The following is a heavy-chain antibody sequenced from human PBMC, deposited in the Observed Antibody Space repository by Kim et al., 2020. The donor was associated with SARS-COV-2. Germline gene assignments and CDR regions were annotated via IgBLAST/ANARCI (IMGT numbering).Heavy chain of an antibody. D-gene: IGHD6-19*01. Sequence: SLRLSCAASGFTFDDYAMHWVRQAPGKGLEWVSGISWNSGSIGYADSVKGRFTISRDNAKNSLYLQMNSLRAEDTALYYCAKDMGDGYSSGWYHYYYGMDVWGQGTTVTVSS. J-gene: IGHJ6*02. CDR2: ISWNSGSI. V-gene: IGHV3-9*01. CDR3: AKDMGDGYSSGWYHYYYGMDV. CDR1: GFTFDDYA.